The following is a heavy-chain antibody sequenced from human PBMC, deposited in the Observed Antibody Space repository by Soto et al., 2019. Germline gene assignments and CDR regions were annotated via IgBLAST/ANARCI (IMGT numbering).Heavy chain of an antibody. Sequence: GGSLRLSCAASGFTFSSYAMSWVRQAPGKGLEWVSAISGSGGSTYYADSVKGRFTISRDNSKNTLYLQMNSLRAEDTAVTYCAKDRYSGSYPPPYYFDYWGQGTLVTVSS. J-gene: IGHJ4*02. CDR2: ISGSGGST. V-gene: IGHV3-23*01. CDR3: AKDRYSGSYPPPYYFDY. CDR1: GFTFSSYA. D-gene: IGHD1-26*01.